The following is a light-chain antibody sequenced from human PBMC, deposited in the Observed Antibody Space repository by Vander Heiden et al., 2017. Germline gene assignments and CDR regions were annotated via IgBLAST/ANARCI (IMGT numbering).Light chain of an antibody. CDR2: DVS. V-gene: IGLV2-23*02. CDR1: SNGVGNYNL. CDR3: CSYAGPDTYV. Sequence: SALTHPASVSGCPGRSITISCTRTSNGVGNYNLFSWYQQHPGKAPKLIIYDVSDRPSGVSDRFSGSKSGNTASLTISGLQAEDEADYYCCSYAGPDTYVFGTVTKVTVL. J-gene: IGLJ1*01.